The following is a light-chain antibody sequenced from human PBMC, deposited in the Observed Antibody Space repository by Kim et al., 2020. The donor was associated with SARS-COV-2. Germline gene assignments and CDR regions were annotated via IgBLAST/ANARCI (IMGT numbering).Light chain of an antibody. J-gene: IGKJ5*01. CDR3: QQFNSYPIT. CDR2: DAS. Sequence: AAVGDRVTITCRASQGISSALAWYQQKPGKAPKLLIYDASSLESGVPSRFSGSGSGTDFTLTISSLQPEDFATYYCQQFNSYPITFGQGTRLEIK. CDR1: QGISSA. V-gene: IGKV1-13*02.